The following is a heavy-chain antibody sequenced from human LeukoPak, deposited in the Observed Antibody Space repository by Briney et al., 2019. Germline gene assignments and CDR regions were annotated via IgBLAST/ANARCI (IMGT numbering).Heavy chain of an antibody. V-gene: IGHV4-39*07. CDR3: ARRVVVITIFDY. D-gene: IGHD3-22*01. Sequence: SETLSLTCTVSGDSISSSSYHWAWVRQPPAEGLEWIGSIYYSGTTYYNPSLNSRVTISVDTSKNQFSMKLSYVTAADTAVYYCARRVVVITIFDYWGQGTLVTVSS. CDR1: GDSISSSSYH. CDR2: IYYSGTT. J-gene: IGHJ4*02.